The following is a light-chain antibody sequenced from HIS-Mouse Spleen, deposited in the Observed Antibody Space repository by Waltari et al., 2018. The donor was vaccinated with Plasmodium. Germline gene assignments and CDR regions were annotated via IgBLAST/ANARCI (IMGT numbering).Light chain of an antibody. CDR2: QDS. CDR1: KLGDKY. CDR3: QAWDSSTVV. J-gene: IGLJ2*01. Sequence: SYELTQPPSVSVSPGQTASITCSGDKLGDKYACWYQQKPGQSPGLGLYQDSKRPSGIPERFSGSNSGNTATLPISGTQAMDEAEYYWQAWDSSTVVFGGGTKLTVL. V-gene: IGLV3-1*01.